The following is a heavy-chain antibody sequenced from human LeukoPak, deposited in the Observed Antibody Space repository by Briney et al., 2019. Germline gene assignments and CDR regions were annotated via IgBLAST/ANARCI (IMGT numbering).Heavy chain of an antibody. J-gene: IGHJ6*02. CDR2: INHSGST. D-gene: IGHD2-2*01. CDR1: GGSFSGYY. Sequence: SETLSLTCAVYGGSFSGYYWSWIRQPPGKGLEWIGEINHSGSTNYNPSLKRRLTKSVATSKDQFSLKLSSVTAADTAVYYCAVGYCSSTSCFDVDYYYYGMDVWGQGTTVTVSS. V-gene: IGHV4-34*01. CDR3: AVGYCSSTSCFDVDYYYYGMDV.